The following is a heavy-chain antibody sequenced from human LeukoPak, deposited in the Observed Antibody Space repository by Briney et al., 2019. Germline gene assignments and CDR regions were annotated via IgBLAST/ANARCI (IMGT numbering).Heavy chain of an antibody. D-gene: IGHD1-26*01. CDR3: ARAGRWEGRPHAFDI. CDR2: IYYSGIT. Sequence: PSETLSLTCTVSGGSMNSYSWSWIRQPPGKGLEWIGYIYYSGITNYNPSLKSRVTISVDTSKNQFSLKLSSVTAADTAVYYCARAGRWEGRPHAFDIWGQGTMVAVSS. J-gene: IGHJ3*02. V-gene: IGHV4-59*01. CDR1: GGSMNSYS.